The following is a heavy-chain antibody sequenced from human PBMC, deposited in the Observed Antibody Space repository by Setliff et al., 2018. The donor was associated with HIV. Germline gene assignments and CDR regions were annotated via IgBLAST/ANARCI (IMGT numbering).Heavy chain of an antibody. Sequence: PGGSLRLSCAASGFTFTSYAMNWVRQAPGKGLGWVSGISGSGGGTYYADSVKGRFTISRDNSQNALYLQMDSLRAEDTAVYHCAKLREGHVYSQYDSWGHGTLVTVSS. D-gene: IGHD2-21*01. CDR1: GFTFTSYA. J-gene: IGHJ5*01. CDR2: ISGSGGGT. CDR3: AKLREGHVYSQYDS. V-gene: IGHV3-23*01.